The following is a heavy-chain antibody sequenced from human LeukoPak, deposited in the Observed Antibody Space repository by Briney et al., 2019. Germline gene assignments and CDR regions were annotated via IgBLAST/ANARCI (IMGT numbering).Heavy chain of an antibody. D-gene: IGHD3-16*01. V-gene: IGHV4-59*08. J-gene: IGHJ6*02. Sequence: SETLSLTRTVSGGSISSYYWSWIRQPPGKGREWIGYIYYSGSTNYNPSLQSRAPISVDTSKNQFSLELSSVTAADTAVYYCARLNGYCDYGIGDYGMDVWGQGNTVTVSS. CDR1: GGSISSYY. CDR3: ARLNGYCDYGIGDYGMDV. CDR2: IYYSGST.